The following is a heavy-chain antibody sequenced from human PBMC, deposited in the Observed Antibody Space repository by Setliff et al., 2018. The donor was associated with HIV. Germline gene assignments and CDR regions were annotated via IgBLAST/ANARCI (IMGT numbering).Heavy chain of an antibody. V-gene: IGHV7-4-1*02. J-gene: IGHJ6*02. D-gene: IGHD6-19*01. CDR3: ARDGSGWDYYYYGMDG. CDR2: INTQTGSP. Sequence: ASVKVSCKASGYTFINYAMNWVRQAPGQGLEWMGWINTQTGSPTYAQAFTGRFVFSVDTSVSTAYLQISGLKADDTAVYYCARDGSGWDYYYYGMDGWGQGTTVTVSS. CDR1: GYTFINYA.